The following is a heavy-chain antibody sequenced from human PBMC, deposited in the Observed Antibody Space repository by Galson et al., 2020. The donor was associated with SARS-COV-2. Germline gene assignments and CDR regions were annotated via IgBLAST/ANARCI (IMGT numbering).Heavy chain of an antibody. D-gene: IGHD2-15*01. CDR2: ISYSGST. CDR1: GSYISSSTFY. J-gene: IGHJ4*01. V-gene: IGHV4-39*07. CDR3: AGESLGGALLAIDY. Sequence: SETLSLTCTVSGSYISSSTFYWDWIRQPPGKGLEWIGSISYSGSTYYNPSLKSRFTFSVDTSKNQFSLNVTTVTAADTALYYCAGESLGGALLAIDYWGRGNLVTVSS.